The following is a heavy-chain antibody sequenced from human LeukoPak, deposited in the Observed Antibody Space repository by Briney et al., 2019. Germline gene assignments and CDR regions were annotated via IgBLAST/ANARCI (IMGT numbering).Heavy chain of an antibody. D-gene: IGHD4-17*01. CDR3: ARGNTVTTIYY. J-gene: IGHJ4*02. CDR2: ISAGNGNT. CDR1: GYTFTSYA. V-gene: IGHV1-3*01. Sequence: ASVKVSCKASGYTFTSYAMHWVRQAPGQRLEWMGWISAGNGNTKYSQKFQGRVTMTRNTSISTAYMELSSLRSEDTAVYYCARGNTVTTIYYWGQGTLVTVSS.